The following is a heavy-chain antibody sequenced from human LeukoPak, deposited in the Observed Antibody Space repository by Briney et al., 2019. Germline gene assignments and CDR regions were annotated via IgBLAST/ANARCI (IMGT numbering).Heavy chain of an antibody. CDR3: ARDYDFWSGKTPFDY. J-gene: IGHJ4*02. D-gene: IGHD3-3*01. Sequence: ASVKVSCKASGYTFTSYGISWVRQAPGQGLEWMGWISAYNGNTNYAQKLQGRVTMTTDTSTSTAYMELRSLRSDDTAVYYCARDYDFWSGKTPFDYWGQGTLVTVSP. CDR2: ISAYNGNT. CDR1: GYTFTSYG. V-gene: IGHV1-18*01.